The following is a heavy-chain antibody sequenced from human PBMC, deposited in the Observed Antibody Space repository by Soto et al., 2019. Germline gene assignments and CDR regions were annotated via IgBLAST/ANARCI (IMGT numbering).Heavy chain of an antibody. J-gene: IGHJ4*02. CDR3: ARQRTTVVTQAYFDH. Sequence: SETLSLTCTVSGGPITSSSYYWGWIRQPPGKGLEWIGGIYYSGRSYYNPSLKSRVTMSVDTSKNQFSLTLNSVTAADAAVYYCARQRTTVVTQAYFDHWGQGTLVTVSS. CDR1: GGPITSSSYY. V-gene: IGHV4-39*01. CDR2: IYYSGRS. D-gene: IGHD4-17*01.